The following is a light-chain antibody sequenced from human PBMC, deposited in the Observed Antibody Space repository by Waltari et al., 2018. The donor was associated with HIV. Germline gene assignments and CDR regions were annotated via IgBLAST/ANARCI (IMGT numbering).Light chain of an antibody. J-gene: IGLJ3*02. Sequence: SNVLTQPPSVSVAPGQTARITCGGTNTGSKSVHWYQQRPGQALVVVVFDDSDRPSGIPERFAGSNSGNTATMTISRVEAGDEADYYCQVWDSSRDWVFGGGTKLTVL. CDR1: NTGSKS. V-gene: IGLV3-21*02. CDR2: DDS. CDR3: QVWDSSRDWV.